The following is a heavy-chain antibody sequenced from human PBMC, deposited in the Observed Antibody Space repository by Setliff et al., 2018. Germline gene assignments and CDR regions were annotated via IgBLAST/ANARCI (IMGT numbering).Heavy chain of an antibody. D-gene: IGHD3-22*01. J-gene: IGHJ4*02. V-gene: IGHV3-20*04. CDR1: GFTFDDYG. CDR3: ANGGRDFYDSSGYYSD. Sequence: PGGSLRLSCAASGFTFDDYGMSWVRQAPGKGLGWVSGVNWNGGSTGYADSVKGRFTISRDNAKNSLYLQMNSLGAEDTALYYCANGGRDFYDSSGYYSDWGQGTLVTVSS. CDR2: VNWNGGST.